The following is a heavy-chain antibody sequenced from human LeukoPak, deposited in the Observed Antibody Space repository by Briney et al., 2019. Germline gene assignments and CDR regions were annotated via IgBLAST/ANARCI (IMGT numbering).Heavy chain of an antibody. V-gene: IGHV3-11*04. CDR1: GFTFSDNY. CDR2: ISSSGSI. Sequence: PGGSLRLSCAASGFTFSDNYMSWIRQAPGKGLEWVSYISSSGSIYYADSVKGRFTISRDNSKNTLYLQMNSLRAEDTAVYYCAKGPPQSRYCGGDCYSDYWGQGTLVTVSS. J-gene: IGHJ4*02. CDR3: AKGPPQSRYCGGDCYSDY. D-gene: IGHD2-21*02.